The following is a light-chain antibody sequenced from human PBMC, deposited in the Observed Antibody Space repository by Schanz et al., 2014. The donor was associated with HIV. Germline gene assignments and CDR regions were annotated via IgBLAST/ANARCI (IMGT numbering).Light chain of an antibody. CDR2: NND. CDR3: ATWDITLNGPV. CDR1: RSDIGGRS. Sequence: QSVLTQPPLVSGTPGQRVTISCSGIRSDIGGRSVDWYRQRPGTAPKLLIHNNDQRPSGVPDRFSGSKSGTSASLTISGLQSDDEADYYCATWDITLNGPVFGGGTKVTV. J-gene: IGLJ2*01. V-gene: IGLV1-44*01.